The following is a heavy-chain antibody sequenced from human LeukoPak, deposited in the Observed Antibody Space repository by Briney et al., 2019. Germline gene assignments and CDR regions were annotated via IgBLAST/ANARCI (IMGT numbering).Heavy chain of an antibody. D-gene: IGHD2-21*02. V-gene: IGHV4-61*02. CDR2: IYTSGST. CDR1: GGSISSGSYY. Sequence: PSQTLSLTCTVSGGSISSGSYYWSWIRQPAGKGLEWIGRIYTSGSTNYNPSLKSRVTISVDTSKNQFSLKLSSVTAADTAVYYCARSCGGDCYWDIDYWGQGTLVTVSS. J-gene: IGHJ4*02. CDR3: ARSCGGDCYWDIDY.